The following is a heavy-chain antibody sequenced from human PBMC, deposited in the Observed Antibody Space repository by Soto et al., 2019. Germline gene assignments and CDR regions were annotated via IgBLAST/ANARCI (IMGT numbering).Heavy chain of an antibody. CDR3: ARFTGGGYYTDYYFDY. Sequence: GSLRLSCAASGFTFSIFAMSWVRQSPGKGLEWVSTISGSGGSTYYADSVKGRFTIPRDNAKNSLYLQMNSLRAEDTAVYYCARFTGGGYYTDYYFDYWGQGTLVTVSS. D-gene: IGHD3-3*01. V-gene: IGHV3-21*01. CDR1: GFTFSIFA. CDR2: ISGSGGST. J-gene: IGHJ4*02.